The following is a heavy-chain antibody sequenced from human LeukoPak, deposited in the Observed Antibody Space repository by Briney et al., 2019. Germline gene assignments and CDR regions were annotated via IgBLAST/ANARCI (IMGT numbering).Heavy chain of an antibody. Sequence: GSLRLSCAASGFTFSSYEMNWVRQAPGKGLEWVSYISSSGSTIYYADSVKGRFTISRDNSKNTLYLQMNSLRAEDTAVYYCARVPLYSSGWNYFEYWGQGTLVTVSS. CDR1: GFTFSSYE. CDR2: ISSSGSTI. V-gene: IGHV3-48*03. D-gene: IGHD6-19*01. J-gene: IGHJ4*02. CDR3: ARVPLYSSGWNYFEY.